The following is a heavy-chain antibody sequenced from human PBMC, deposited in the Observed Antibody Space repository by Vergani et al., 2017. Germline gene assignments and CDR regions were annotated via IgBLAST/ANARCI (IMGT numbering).Heavy chain of an antibody. CDR2: INNDGHT. J-gene: IGHJ4*02. Sequence: QVQLQQWGAGVVKPSGTLSLTCAVFGESFSSFYWSWIRQPPGKGLEWIGEINNDGHTNYNPSLESRFTVSRDTAKNQFSLDLMSVTAADTAMYYCAVLPRVNLVGGEIVTKRTFDYWSQGRLVTVSS. V-gene: IGHV4-34*02. D-gene: IGHD2-21*01. CDR1: GESFSSFY. CDR3: AVLPRVNLVGGEIVTKRTFDY.